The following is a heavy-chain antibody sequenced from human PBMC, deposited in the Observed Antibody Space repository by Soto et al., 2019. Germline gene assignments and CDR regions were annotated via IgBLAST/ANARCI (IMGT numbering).Heavy chain of an antibody. CDR2: IHYSDST. V-gene: IGHV4-59*11. CDR3: ARGGWSMDV. J-gene: IGHJ6*02. D-gene: IGHD2-15*01. Sequence: PSETLSLTCTISGASISSLYWSWVRQPPGKGLEWIGYIHYSDSTNYNPSLKSRVTILVDTSKNQFSLRLSSVTAADTAVYYCARGGWSMDVWGQGTTVTVSS. CDR1: GASISSLY.